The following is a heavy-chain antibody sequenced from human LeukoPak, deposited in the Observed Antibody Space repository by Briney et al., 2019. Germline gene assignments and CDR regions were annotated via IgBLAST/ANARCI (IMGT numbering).Heavy chain of an antibody. CDR3: ARAGIAAAGMIDY. Sequence: RASVKVSCKASGYTFTNYYIHWVRQAPGQGLEWMGIINPSGGSTSYAQKFQGRVTMTRDMSTSTVYMELSSLRSEDTAVYYCARAGIAAAGMIDYWGQGTLVTVSS. CDR2: INPSGGST. J-gene: IGHJ4*02. V-gene: IGHV1-46*01. CDR1: GYTFTNYY. D-gene: IGHD6-13*01.